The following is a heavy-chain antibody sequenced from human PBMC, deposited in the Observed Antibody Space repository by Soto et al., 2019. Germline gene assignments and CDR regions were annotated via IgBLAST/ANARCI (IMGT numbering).Heavy chain of an antibody. D-gene: IGHD6-13*01. CDR2: ISWNSGRI. CDR3: EKDMGIALNLFDY. J-gene: IGHJ4*02. V-gene: IGHV3-9*01. CDR1: GFTFDDYA. Sequence: EVQLVESGGGLVQPGRSLRLSCAASGFTFDDYAMHWVRQAPGKGLEWVSGISWNSGRIVYADSVKGRFTISRDNAKNSLYLQMNSLRAEDTALYYSEKDMGIALNLFDYWGQGTLVTVSS.